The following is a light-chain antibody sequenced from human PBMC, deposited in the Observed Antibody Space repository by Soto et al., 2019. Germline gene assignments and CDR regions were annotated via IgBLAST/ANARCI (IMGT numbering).Light chain of an antibody. Sequence: QSALTQPASVSGSPGQSITISCTGTSSDVGGYNYVSWYQQHPGKAPKLMIYDVSNQPSGVSTRFSGSKSGNTASLTISGLQAEDEADYYCSSYTSSSTLVVFGGGTKVTVL. V-gene: IGLV2-14*01. J-gene: IGLJ2*01. CDR1: SSDVGGYNY. CDR3: SSYTSSSTLVV. CDR2: DVS.